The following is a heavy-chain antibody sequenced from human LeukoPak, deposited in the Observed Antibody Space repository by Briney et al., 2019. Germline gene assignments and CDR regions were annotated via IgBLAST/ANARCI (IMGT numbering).Heavy chain of an antibody. CDR1: GFTVSSSY. J-gene: IGHJ3*02. D-gene: IGHD3-22*01. Sequence: GGSLRLSCAASGFTVSSSYMSWVRQAPGKGLEWVSIIYSPGGTYYADSVKGRFTISRDNSKNTIYLQMNSLRVDDTAVYYCARAPFSADSSATPPAFDIWGHGTMVTVSS. CDR2: IYSPGGT. CDR3: ARAPFSADSSATPPAFDI. V-gene: IGHV3-53*01.